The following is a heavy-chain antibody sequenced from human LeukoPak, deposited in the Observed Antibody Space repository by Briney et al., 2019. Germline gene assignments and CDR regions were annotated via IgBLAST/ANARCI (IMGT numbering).Heavy chain of an antibody. CDR2: INPSGGST. CDR3: ARDSTHDAFDI. V-gene: IGHV1-46*01. CDR1: GYTFTSYY. J-gene: IGHJ3*02. Sequence: ASVKVSCKASGYTFTSYYMHWVRQAPGQGLEWMGIINPSGGSTSYAQKFQGRVTMTRDMSTSTVYTALSSLRSEDTAVYYCARDSTHDAFDIWGQGTMVTVSS. D-gene: IGHD5/OR15-5a*01.